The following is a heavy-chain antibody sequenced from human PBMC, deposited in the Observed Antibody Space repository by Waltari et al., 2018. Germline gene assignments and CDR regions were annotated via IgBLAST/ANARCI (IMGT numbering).Heavy chain of an antibody. J-gene: IGHJ4*02. CDR1: GYTFTGYY. D-gene: IGHD2-2*01. Sequence: QVQLVQYGAEVKKPGASVKVSCKTPGYTFTGYYMYWVRQAPGQGLEWMGWINPYSGGTAYAQKFQGRVTLTRDTSISTAYMELNRLISDDSAMYYCATAPDAFQIINWGQGTLVTVSS. CDR2: INPYSGGT. CDR3: ATAPDAFQIIN. V-gene: IGHV1-2*02.